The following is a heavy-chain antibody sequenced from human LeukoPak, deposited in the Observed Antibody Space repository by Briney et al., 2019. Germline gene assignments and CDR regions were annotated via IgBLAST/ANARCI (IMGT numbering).Heavy chain of an antibody. D-gene: IGHD3-3*01. V-gene: IGHV3-23*01. CDR3: AREGPELRFLELGLDV. CDR2: ISGSGGST. Sequence: GGSLRLSCAASGFTFSSYAMSWVRQAPGKGLEWVSAISGSGGSTYYADSVKGRFTISRDNSKNTLYLQMNSLRDEDTAVYYCAREGPELRFLELGLDVWGKGTTVTVSS. J-gene: IGHJ6*04. CDR1: GFTFSSYA.